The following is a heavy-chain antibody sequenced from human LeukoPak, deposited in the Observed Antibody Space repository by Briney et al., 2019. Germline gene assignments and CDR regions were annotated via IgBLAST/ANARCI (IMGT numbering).Heavy chain of an antibody. CDR2: IYTSGST. V-gene: IGHV4-4*07. CDR3: ARVRPELSYYYYMDV. D-gene: IGHD1-14*01. Sequence: SETLSLTCTVSGGSISSYYWSWIRQPAGKGLEWIGRIYTSGSTNYNPSLKSRVTMSVDTSKNQFSLKLSSVTAADTAVYYCARVRPELSYYYYMDVWGKGTTVTVSS. J-gene: IGHJ6*03. CDR1: GGSISSYY.